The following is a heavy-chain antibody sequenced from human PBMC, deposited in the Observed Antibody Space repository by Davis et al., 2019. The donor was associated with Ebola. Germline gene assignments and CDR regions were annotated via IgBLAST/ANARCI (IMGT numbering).Heavy chain of an antibody. CDR2: ITHSGTT. V-gene: IGHV4-34*01. D-gene: IGHD3-10*01. J-gene: IGHJ2*01. Sequence: ESLKISCAASGFTFSKYAMSWIRQSPGKGLEWIGEITHSGTTNYNPSLWGRVAISIDTSKNQFSLKLTSVTAADTAVYYCARGGDYGSGSSNWYFDIWGRGTLVSVSS. CDR1: GFTFSKYA. CDR3: ARGGDYGSGSSNWYFDI.